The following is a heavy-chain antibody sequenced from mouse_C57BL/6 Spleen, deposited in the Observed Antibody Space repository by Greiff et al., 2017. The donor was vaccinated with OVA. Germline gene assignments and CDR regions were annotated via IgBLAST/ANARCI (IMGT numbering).Heavy chain of an antibody. CDR2: IDPANGNT. Sequence: EVNLVESVAELVRPGASVKLSCTASGFNIKNTYMHWVKQRPEQGLEWIGRIDPANGNTNYAPKFQGKATITADTSSNTAYLQLSSLTSEDAAIYYCASPDYYGSSYWYFDVWGTGTTVTVSS. D-gene: IGHD1-1*01. V-gene: IGHV14-3*01. CDR1: GFNIKNTY. CDR3: ASPDYYGSSYWYFDV. J-gene: IGHJ1*03.